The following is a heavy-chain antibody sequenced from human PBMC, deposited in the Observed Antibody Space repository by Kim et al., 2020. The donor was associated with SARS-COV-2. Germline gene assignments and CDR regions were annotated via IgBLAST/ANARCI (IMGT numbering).Heavy chain of an antibody. Sequence: SETLSLTCAVYGGSFSGYYWSWIRQPPGKGLEWIGEINHSGSTNHNPSLKSRVTISVDTSKNQFSLKLSSVTAADTAVYYCARGIGPGLWNWFDPWGQGTLVTVST. CDR2: INHSGST. J-gene: IGHJ5*02. CDR1: GGSFSGYY. CDR3: ARGIGPGLWNWFDP. D-gene: IGHD2-21*01. V-gene: IGHV4-34*01.